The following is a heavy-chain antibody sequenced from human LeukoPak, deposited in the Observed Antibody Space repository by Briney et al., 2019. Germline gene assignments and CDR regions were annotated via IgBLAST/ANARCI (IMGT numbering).Heavy chain of an antibody. CDR3: ARGSDSSGYYSPVDY. CDR1: GGSFSGHY. CDR2: INHSGST. V-gene: IGHV4-34*01. Sequence: PSETLSLTCGVYGGSFSGHYWSWIRQPPGKGLEWMGEINHSGSTNYSPSLESRVTTSVDTSKNQFSLKLSSVTAADTAVYYCARGSDSSGYYSPVDYWGQGTLVTVSS. D-gene: IGHD3-22*01. J-gene: IGHJ4*02.